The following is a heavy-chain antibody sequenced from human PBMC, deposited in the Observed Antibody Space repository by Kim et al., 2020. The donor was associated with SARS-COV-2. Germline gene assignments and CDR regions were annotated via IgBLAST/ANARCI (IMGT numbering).Heavy chain of an antibody. J-gene: IGHJ3*02. CDR2: IYYSGST. CDR3: ARPSPRQWLPVVVPAAPHAFDI. V-gene: IGHV4-39*01. D-gene: IGHD2-2*01. Sequence: SETLSLTCTVSGGSISSSSYYWGWIRQPPGKGLEWIGSIYYSGSTYYNPSLKSRVTIYVDTSKNQFSLKLSSVTAADTAVYYCARPSPRQWLPVVVPAAPHAFDIWGQGTMVTVSS. CDR1: GGSISSSSYY.